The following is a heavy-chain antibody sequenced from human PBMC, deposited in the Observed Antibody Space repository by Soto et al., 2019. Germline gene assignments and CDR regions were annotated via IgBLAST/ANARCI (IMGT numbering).Heavy chain of an antibody. CDR1: GFSFTTYW. V-gene: IGHV5-51*01. J-gene: IGHJ3*01. CDR3: ARDLDYGGNPEVSDV. D-gene: IGHD4-17*01. CDR2: IYPGDSKT. Sequence: PGESLKISCKGSGFSFTTYWIAWVRQMPGKGLEWMGIIYPGDSKTTHSPSFQGQVTISADKSISTAYLQWSSLKASDTAMYYCARDLDYGGNPEVSDVWGQGTMVTVSS.